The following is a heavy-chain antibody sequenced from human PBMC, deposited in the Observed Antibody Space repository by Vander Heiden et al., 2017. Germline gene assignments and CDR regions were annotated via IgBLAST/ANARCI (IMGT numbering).Heavy chain of an antibody. CDR2: ISYDGSNK. CDR1: GFTFSSYG. Sequence: QVQLVESGGGVVQPGRSLRLSCAPSGFTFSSYGLHWVRQPPGKGLEWVAVISYDGSNKYYADSVKGRVTISRDNSKNTLYRQMNSLRAEDTAVYYCAKSKQGTARGSYYYGMDVWGQGTTVTVCS. CDR3: AKSKQGTARGSYYYGMDV. V-gene: IGHV3-30*18. J-gene: IGHJ6*02. D-gene: IGHD5-18*01.